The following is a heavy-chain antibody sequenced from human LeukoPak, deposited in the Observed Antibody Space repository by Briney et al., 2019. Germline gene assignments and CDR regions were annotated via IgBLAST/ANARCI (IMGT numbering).Heavy chain of an antibody. J-gene: IGHJ4*02. CDR1: GGSISSYY. V-gene: IGHV4-59*01. D-gene: IGHD1-26*01. CDR3: AREVGAHFDY. CDR2: IYYSGST. Sequence: PSETLSLTCTVSGGSISSYYWSWIRQPPGTGLEWIGYIYYSGSTNYNPSLKSRVTISVDTSKNQFSLKLSSVTAADTAVYYCAREVGAHFDYWGQGTLVTVSS.